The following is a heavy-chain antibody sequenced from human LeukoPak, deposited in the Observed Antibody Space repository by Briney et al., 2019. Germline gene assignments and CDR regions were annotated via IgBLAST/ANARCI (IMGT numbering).Heavy chain of an antibody. J-gene: IGHJ4*02. CDR3: ARRLHDSSGYYIHRGGTIDY. Sequence: SGPTLVNPTQTLTLTCTFSGFSLSTSGVGVGWIRQPPGKALECLALIYWNDDKRYSPSLKSRLTITKDTSKNQVVLTMTNMDPVDTATYYCARRLHDSSGYYIHRGGTIDYWGQGTLVTVSS. CDR2: IYWNDDK. V-gene: IGHV2-5*01. CDR1: GFSLSTSGVG. D-gene: IGHD3-22*01.